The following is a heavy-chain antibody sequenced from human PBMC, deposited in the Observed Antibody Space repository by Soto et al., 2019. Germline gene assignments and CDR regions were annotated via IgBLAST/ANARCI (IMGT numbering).Heavy chain of an antibody. CDR3: IWQQDFYYGRAV. CDR2: IKSKGGGGTA. Sequence: EVQLVESGGGLVTPGGSLTLSCAASGFSFSPAWMNWVRQAPGKGLEWVGLIKSKGGGGTADYAAHVKDRFIISRDDSKNTIHLQMNSLNPEDTALYYCIWQQDFYYGRAVWGQGTTVTVSS. D-gene: IGHD6-13*01. CDR1: GFSFSPAW. V-gene: IGHV3-15*07. J-gene: IGHJ6*02.